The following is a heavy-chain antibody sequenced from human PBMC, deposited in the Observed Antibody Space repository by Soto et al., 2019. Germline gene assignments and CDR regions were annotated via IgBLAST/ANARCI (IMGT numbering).Heavy chain of an antibody. V-gene: IGHV1-69*06. CDR3: ARPYYESSGYSLWDFDY. D-gene: IGHD3-22*01. J-gene: IGHJ4*02. Sequence: QVQLVQSGAEVKKPGSSVKLSCKASGDSFNTFAVTWVRQAPGQGLEWMGGIIPNFDTPNYAQKFQGRVTIIADKSTSTPYMELSSLRSEDTAVYYCARPYYESSGYSLWDFDYWGQGTVVNVSS. CDR1: GDSFNTFA. CDR2: IIPNFDTP.